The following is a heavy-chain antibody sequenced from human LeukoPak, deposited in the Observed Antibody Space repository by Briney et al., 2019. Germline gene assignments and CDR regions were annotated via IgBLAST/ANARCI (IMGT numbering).Heavy chain of an antibody. V-gene: IGHV1-18*04. CDR3: ARSRPWLPLDY. J-gene: IGHJ4*02. D-gene: IGHD5-24*01. CDR2: ISAYNGNT. Sequence: ASVKVSCKASGYTFTSYYMHWVRQAPGQGLEWMGWISAYNGNTNYAQKLQGRVTMTTDTSTSTAYMELRSLRSDDTAVYYCARSRPWLPLDYWGQGTLVTVSS. CDR1: GYTFTSYY.